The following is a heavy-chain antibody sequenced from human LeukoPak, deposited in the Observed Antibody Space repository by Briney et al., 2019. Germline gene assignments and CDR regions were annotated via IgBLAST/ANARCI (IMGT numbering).Heavy chain of an antibody. Sequence: SETLSLTCTVSGGSISSGSYYWSWIRQPAGKGLEWIGRIYTSGSTNYNPSLKSQVTISVDTSKNQFSLKLSSVTAADTAVYYCAGEDGDLDYWGQGTLVTVSS. CDR3: AGEDGDLDY. J-gene: IGHJ4*02. CDR1: GGSISSGSYY. D-gene: IGHD4-17*01. CDR2: IYTSGST. V-gene: IGHV4-61*02.